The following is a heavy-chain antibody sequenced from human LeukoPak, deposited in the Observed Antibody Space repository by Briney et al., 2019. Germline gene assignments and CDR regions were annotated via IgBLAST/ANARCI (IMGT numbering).Heavy chain of an antibody. J-gene: IGHJ6*03. D-gene: IGHD6-19*01. CDR1: GFIFSSYG. V-gene: IGHV3-30*02. Sequence: GGSLRLSCAASGFIFSSYGMHWVRQAPGKGLEWVAFIRYDGGNEDYEDSVKGRLTISRDNSKNTLYLQMNSLRPEDTALYYCARSSGGLDYYYYMDVWGKGTTVAVSS. CDR2: IRYDGGNE. CDR3: ARSSGGLDYYYYMDV.